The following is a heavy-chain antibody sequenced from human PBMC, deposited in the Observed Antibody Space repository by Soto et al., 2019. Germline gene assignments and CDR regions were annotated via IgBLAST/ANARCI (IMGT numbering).Heavy chain of an antibody. V-gene: IGHV2-5*02. CDR2: IYWDDDN. CDR3: AQRLVGKCCADCSIFVY. Sequence: SCPTLVNPTQILTLTSTFSGFSLSTIGVGVGWIRQPPGKDSKWHALIYWDDDNRYSPSLKSRLTITKETSKDQVVLKMTIMDPVDTDAYCIAQRLVGKCCADCSIFVYWGQGTLVSVSS. D-gene: IGHD2-21*01. CDR1: GFSLSTIGVG. J-gene: IGHJ4*02.